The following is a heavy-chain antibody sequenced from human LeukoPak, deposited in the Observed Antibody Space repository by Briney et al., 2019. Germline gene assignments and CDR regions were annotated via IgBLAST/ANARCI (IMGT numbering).Heavy chain of an antibody. Sequence: GGSLRLSCADSVFTFSANYMTWVRQAPGKGLEWVSSIYSGWSTYYSDSVKCRFTISRDNSQNTLYLQMNRLRPEDPAVYYCARDFYGGRYGVDYWGQGTLVTVSS. V-gene: IGHV3-66*02. CDR2: IYSGWST. CDR1: VFTFSANY. D-gene: IGHD1-26*01. J-gene: IGHJ4*02. CDR3: ARDFYGGRYGVDY.